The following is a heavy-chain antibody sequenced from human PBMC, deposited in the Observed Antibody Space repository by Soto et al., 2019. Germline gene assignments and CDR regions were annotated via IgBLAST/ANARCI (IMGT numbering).Heavy chain of an antibody. CDR1: GGSISSSSYY. V-gene: IGHV4-39*01. CDR3: AGGTYVYCSSTSCPRDAFDI. CDR2: IYYSGST. D-gene: IGHD2-2*01. Sequence: QLQLQESGPGLVKPSETLSLTCTVSGGSISSSSYYWGWIRQPPGKGLEWIGSIYYSGSTYYNPSPKSRVTISVDTSKNQFSLKLSSVTAADTAVYYCAGGTYVYCSSTSCPRDAFDIWGQGTMVTVSS. J-gene: IGHJ3*02.